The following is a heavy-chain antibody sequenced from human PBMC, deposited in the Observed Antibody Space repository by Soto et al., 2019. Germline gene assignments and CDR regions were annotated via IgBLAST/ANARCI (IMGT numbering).Heavy chain of an antibody. J-gene: IGHJ5*02. Sequence: GSVKVSCKASGYTFTRYSMHWVRQAPGQRLEWMGWINGGNGNTRYSQKFQDRVTITRDTSASTAYMELSSLRSEDTAVYYCARGLYQLPNWFDPRGQGTLVTVSS. V-gene: IGHV1-3*01. D-gene: IGHD2-2*01. CDR2: INGGNGNT. CDR1: GYTFTRYS. CDR3: ARGLYQLPNWFDP.